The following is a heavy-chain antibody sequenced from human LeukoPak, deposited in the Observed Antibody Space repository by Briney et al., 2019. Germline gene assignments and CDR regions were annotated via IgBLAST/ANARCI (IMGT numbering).Heavy chain of an antibody. D-gene: IGHD1-26*01. CDR1: GYTLTELS. J-gene: IGHJ6*02. V-gene: IGHV1-24*01. CDR3: ATSGSTAGRYFYAMDV. CDR2: FDPEDGET. Sequence: ASVKVSCKVSGYTLTELSMHWVRQAPGKGLEWMGGFDPEDGETIYAQKFQGRVTMTEDTSTDTAYMELSSPKSEDTAVYYCATSGSTAGRYFYAMDVWGQGTTVTVSS.